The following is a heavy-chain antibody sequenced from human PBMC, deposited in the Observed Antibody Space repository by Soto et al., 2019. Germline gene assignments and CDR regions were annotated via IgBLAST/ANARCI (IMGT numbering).Heavy chain of an antibody. V-gene: IGHV4-34*01. D-gene: IGHD6-13*01. CDR3: ARARGRIAAAGPRGGAFDI. CDR2: INHSGST. CDR1: GGSFSGYY. Sequence: LSLTCAVYGGSFSGYYWSWIRQPPGKGLEWIGEINHSGSTNYNPSLKSRVTISVDTSKNQFSLKLSSVTAADTAVYYCARARGRIAAAGPRGGAFDIWGQGTMVTVSS. J-gene: IGHJ3*02.